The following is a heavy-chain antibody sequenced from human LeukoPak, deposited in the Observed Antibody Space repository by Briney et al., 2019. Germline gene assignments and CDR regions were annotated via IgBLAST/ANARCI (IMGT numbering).Heavy chain of an antibody. CDR3: ARASDYDILTGSTNPPWFDP. CDR2: MNPNSGNT. Sequence: ASVKVSCKASGYTLTGYYIHWVRQAPGQGLEWMGWMNPNSGNTGYAQKFQGRVTMTRNTSISTAYMELSSLRSEDTAVYYCARASDYDILTGSTNPPWFDPWGQGTLVTVSS. J-gene: IGHJ5*02. V-gene: IGHV1-8*02. CDR1: GYTLTGYY. D-gene: IGHD3-9*01.